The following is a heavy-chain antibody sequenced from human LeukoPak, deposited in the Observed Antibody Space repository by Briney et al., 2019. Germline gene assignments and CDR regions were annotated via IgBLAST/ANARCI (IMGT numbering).Heavy chain of an antibody. CDR3: ARDPVYSTVHTNYYYYMDV. D-gene: IGHD4-11*01. J-gene: IGHJ6*03. CDR1: GGSISSHY. Sequence: SETLSLTCTVSGGSISSHYWSWVRQPPGKGLEWIGYIYYSGSTNYNPSLKNRVTISVDTSKNQFSLKLSSVTATDTAVYYRARDPVYSTVHTNYYYYMDVWGKGTTVTVSS. V-gene: IGHV4-59*11. CDR2: IYYSGST.